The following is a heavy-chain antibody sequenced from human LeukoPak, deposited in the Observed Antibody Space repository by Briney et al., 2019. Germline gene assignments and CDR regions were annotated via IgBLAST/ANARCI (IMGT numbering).Heavy chain of an antibody. CDR1: GGTFSSYA. D-gene: IGHD3-3*01. J-gene: IGHJ4*02. V-gene: IGHV1-69*04. Sequence: GASVKVSCKASGGTFSSYAISWVRQAPGQGLEWMGRIIPILGIANYAQKFQGRVTITADKSTSTAYMELSSLRSEDTAVYYCARESVPGVAVSDYWGQGTLVTVSS. CDR3: ARESVPGVAVSDY. CDR2: IIPILGIA.